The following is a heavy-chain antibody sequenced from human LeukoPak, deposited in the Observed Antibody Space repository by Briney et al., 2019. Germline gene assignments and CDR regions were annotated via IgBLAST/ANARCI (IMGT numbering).Heavy chain of an antibody. V-gene: IGHV5-51*01. Sequence: GESLRISCKCSGFDFTAYGIAWVRQMPGKGLEWMGNIYSPSFQGQVTMSADKSITTVYLQWSSLKASDTAMYYCERHFHSAWFGFWGQGSLVTVSS. D-gene: IGHD5-18*01. CDR3: ERHFHSAWFGF. CDR1: GFDFTAYG. CDR2: I. J-gene: IGHJ4*02.